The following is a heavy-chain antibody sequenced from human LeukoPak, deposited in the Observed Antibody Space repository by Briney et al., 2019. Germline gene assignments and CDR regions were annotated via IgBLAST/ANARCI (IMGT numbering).Heavy chain of an antibody. Sequence: SETLSLTCTVSGGSISSYYWSWIRQPPGKGLEWLGYIDYSGSTNYNPSLKSRVTISVDTSKNQFSLRLSSVTAADTATYYCARVGQGCFDLWGRGTLVTVSS. V-gene: IGHV4-59*01. CDR2: IDYSGST. CDR1: GGSISSYY. J-gene: IGHJ2*01. CDR3: ARVGQGCFDL.